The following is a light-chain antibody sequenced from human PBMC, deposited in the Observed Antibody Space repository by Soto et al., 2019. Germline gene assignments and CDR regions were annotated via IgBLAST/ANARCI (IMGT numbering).Light chain of an antibody. CDR3: QQYNSYSPRT. Sequence: DIQMTQSPSTLSASVGDRVTINCRASQSISSWLAWYQQKPGKAPKLLIYDASSLESGVPSRFSGSGSGTEFTLTISSLQPDDFATYYCQQYNSYSPRTFGQGTKLEIK. CDR1: QSISSW. J-gene: IGKJ2*01. CDR2: DAS. V-gene: IGKV1-5*01.